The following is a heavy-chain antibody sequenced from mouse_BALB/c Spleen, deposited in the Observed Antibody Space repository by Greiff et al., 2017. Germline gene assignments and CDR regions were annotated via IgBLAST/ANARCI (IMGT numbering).Heavy chain of an antibody. CDR3: ATPYDGLDD. D-gene: IGHD2-3*01. V-gene: IGHV3-2*02. CDR1: GYSITSDYA. CDR2: ISYSGNT. Sequence: EVKLMESGPGLVKPSQSLSLPCTVTGYSITSDYACNWIRLFPGNTLAWMGYISYSGNTSYNPSLKSRISITRDTSKNQFVLQVNSVTTEDTATYYCATPYDGLDDWGEGTTLTVSS. J-gene: IGHJ2*01.